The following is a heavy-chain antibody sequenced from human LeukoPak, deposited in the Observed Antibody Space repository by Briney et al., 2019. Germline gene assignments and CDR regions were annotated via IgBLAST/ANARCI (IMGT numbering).Heavy chain of an antibody. CDR2: IYSGGGT. J-gene: IGHJ4*02. V-gene: IGHV3-53*01. CDR1: GFIVSSNY. CDR3: ARVGVLELRGFDY. Sequence: GGSLRLSCAASGFIVSSNYMSWVRQAPGKGLEWVSVIYSGGGTYYADSVKGRFTISRDNSKNTLYLQMNSLRAEDTAVYYCARVGVLELRGFDYWGQGTLVTVSS. D-gene: IGHD1-7*01.